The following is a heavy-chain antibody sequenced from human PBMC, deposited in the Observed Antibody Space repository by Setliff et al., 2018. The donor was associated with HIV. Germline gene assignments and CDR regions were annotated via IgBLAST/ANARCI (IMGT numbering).Heavy chain of an antibody. CDR3: VRDTADGSGGRTYWYFDL. Sequence: ASETLSLTCVISGGSMGSHYWSWIRQSPGKGLEWIGNVHYTGISDINPSLKRRATISLDRPKIQFSLKLSSVTAADTAVYFCVRDTADGSGGRTYWYFDLWGRGTLVTVSS. CDR2: VHYTGIS. V-gene: IGHV4-59*11. D-gene: IGHD3-10*01. CDR1: GGSMGSHY. J-gene: IGHJ2*01.